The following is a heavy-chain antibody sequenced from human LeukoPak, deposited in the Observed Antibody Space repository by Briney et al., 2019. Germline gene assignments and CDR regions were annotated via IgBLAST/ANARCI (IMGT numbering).Heavy chain of an antibody. CDR3: ARVRGGGSYDY. V-gene: IGHV4-34*01. Sequence: SETLSLTCAVYGGSFSGYYWSWIRQPPGKGLEWIGEINHRGSTNYNPSLKSRVTISVDTSKNQFSLKLSSVTAADTAVYYCARVRGGGSYDYWGQGTLVTVSS. CDR1: GGSFSGYY. J-gene: IGHJ4*02. CDR2: INHRGST. D-gene: IGHD1-26*01.